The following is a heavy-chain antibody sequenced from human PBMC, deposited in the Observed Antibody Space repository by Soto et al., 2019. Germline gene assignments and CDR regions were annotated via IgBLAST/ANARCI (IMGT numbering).Heavy chain of an antibody. D-gene: IGHD3-22*01. J-gene: IGHJ6*02. Sequence: QVQLVQSGAEVKKPGSSVKVSCKASGGTFSSYAISWVRQAPGQGLEWMGGIIPIFGTANYAQKFQGRVTITADKSTSTSYMELSSLRSEDTAVYYCARGVIVVVNYYYYGRDVWSQGTTLTVSS. CDR1: GGTFSSYA. V-gene: IGHV1-69*06. CDR2: IIPIFGTA. CDR3: ARGVIVVVNYYYYGRDV.